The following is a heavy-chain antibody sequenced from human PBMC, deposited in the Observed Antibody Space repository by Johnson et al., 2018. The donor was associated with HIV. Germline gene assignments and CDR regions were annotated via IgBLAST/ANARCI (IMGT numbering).Heavy chain of an antibody. J-gene: IGHJ3*02. Sequence: VQLVESGGGLVQPGGSLRLSCAASGFTFSSYAMHWVRQAPGKGLEYVSAISSNGGSTYYANSVKGRFTISRDNSKNTLYLQMNSLRAEDTAVYYCERVEWELELVGAFDIWGQGTMVTVSS. CDR2: ISSNGGST. CDR3: ERVEWELELVGAFDI. D-gene: IGHD1-7*01. V-gene: IGHV3-64*01. CDR1: GFTFSSYA.